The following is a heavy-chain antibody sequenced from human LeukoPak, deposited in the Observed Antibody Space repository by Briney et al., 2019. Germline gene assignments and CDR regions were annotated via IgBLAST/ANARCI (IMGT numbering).Heavy chain of an antibody. J-gene: IGHJ4*02. D-gene: IGHD2-2*01. V-gene: IGHV1-18*01. CDR1: GYTFTSYG. CDR3: ARLPPAIVVVPAAMWGFYFDY. Sequence: ASVKVSCKASGYTFTSYGISWVRQAPGRGVEGMGWISAYNGNTNYAQKLQGRVTMTTDTSTSTAYMELRSLRSDDTAVYYCARLPPAIVVVPAAMWGFYFDYWGPGTLVTVSS. CDR2: ISAYNGNT.